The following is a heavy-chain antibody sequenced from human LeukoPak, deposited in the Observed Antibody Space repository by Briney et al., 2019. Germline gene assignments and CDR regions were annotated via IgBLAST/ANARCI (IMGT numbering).Heavy chain of an antibody. CDR3: ATYGSGTYINYYYYGMDV. CDR2: IRNEINSYST. D-gene: IGHD3-10*01. Sequence: GGSLRLSCAASGFTFSGHYMDWVRQAPGKGLEWLGRIRNEINSYSTEYAASVKGRFTISRDDSQNTLYLQMNSLKTEDTAVYYCATYGSGTYINYYYYGMDVWGQGTTVTV. V-gene: IGHV3-72*01. CDR1: GFTFSGHY. J-gene: IGHJ6*02.